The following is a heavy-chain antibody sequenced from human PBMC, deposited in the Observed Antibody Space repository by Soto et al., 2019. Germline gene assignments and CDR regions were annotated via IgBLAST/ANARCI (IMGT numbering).Heavy chain of an antibody. Sequence: GGSLRLSCAASGFTFSSYGMHWVRQAPGKGLEWVAVIWYDGSNKYYADSVKGRFTISRDNSKNTLYLQMNSLRAEDTAVYYCAREGARGSGYYGMDVWGQGTTVTVSS. V-gene: IGHV3-33*01. D-gene: IGHD2-15*01. J-gene: IGHJ6*02. CDR1: GFTFSSYG. CDR2: IWYDGSNK. CDR3: AREGARGSGYYGMDV.